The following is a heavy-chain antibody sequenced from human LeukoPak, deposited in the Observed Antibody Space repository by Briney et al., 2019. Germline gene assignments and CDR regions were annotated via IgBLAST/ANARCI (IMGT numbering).Heavy chain of an antibody. J-gene: IGHJ4*02. CDR3: ARRGGHGGSFDY. V-gene: IGHV4-59*08. CDR2: IYYSGSGST. Sequence: SETLSLTCTVSGGSISSYYWSWIRQPPGKGLEWIGYIYYSGSGSTNYNPSLKSRVSISVDTSKNHFSLKLCSVTAADTAVYYCARRGGHGGSFDYWGQGTLVTVSS. D-gene: IGHD4-23*01. CDR1: GGSISSYY.